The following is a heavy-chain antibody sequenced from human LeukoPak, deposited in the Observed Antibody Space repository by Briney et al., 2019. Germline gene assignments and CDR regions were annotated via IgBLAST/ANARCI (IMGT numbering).Heavy chain of an antibody. CDR3: ASCTIFGVVKWGFQH. CDR2: IIPIFGTA. Sequence: IIPIFGTANYAQKFQGRVTITTDESTSTAYMELSSLRSEDTAVYYCASCTIFGVVKWGFQHWGQGTLVTVSS. D-gene: IGHD3-3*01. V-gene: IGHV1-69*05. J-gene: IGHJ1*01.